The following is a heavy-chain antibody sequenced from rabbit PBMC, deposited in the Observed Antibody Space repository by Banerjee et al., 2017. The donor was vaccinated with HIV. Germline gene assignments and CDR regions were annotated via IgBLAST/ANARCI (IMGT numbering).Heavy chain of an antibody. J-gene: IGHJ4*01. Sequence: QEQLVESGGDLVKPGASLTLTCTASGFSFSGGYDMCWVRQAPGKGPEWIAYIYPGFGITNYANSVKGRFTISSDNAQNTVFLQMTSLTASDTATYFCARELYTGYAGYGYNLWGQGTLVTVS. CDR3: ARELYTGYAGYGYNL. CDR2: IYPGFGIT. CDR1: GFSFSGGYD. D-gene: IGHD7-1*01. V-gene: IGHV1S45*01.